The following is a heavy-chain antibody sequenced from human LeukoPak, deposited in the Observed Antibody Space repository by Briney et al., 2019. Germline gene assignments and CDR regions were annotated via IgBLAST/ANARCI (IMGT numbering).Heavy chain of an antibody. V-gene: IGHV1-18*01. CDR1: GYTFTSYG. D-gene: IGHD3-22*01. CDR3: ARAYYYDSSGPWEVVRY. CDR2: ISAYNGNT. Sequence: PEASVKVSCKASGYTFTSYGISWVRQAPGQGLEWMGWISAYNGNTNYAQKLQGRVTMTTDTSTSTAYMELRSLRSDDTAVYYCARAYYYDSSGPWEVVRYWGQGTLVTVSS. J-gene: IGHJ4*02.